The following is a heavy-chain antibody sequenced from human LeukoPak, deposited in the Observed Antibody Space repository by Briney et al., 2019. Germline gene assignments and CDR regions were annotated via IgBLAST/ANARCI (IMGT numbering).Heavy chain of an antibody. D-gene: IGHD5-12*01. J-gene: IGHJ4*02. CDR1: GYTFTSYG. V-gene: IGHV1-18*01. Sequence: ASVKVSCKASGYTFTSYGISWVRQAPGQGLEWMGWISAYNGNTNYAQKLQGRVTMTRDTSISTAYMELSRLRSDDTAVYYCARDPISYSGYDWLKKEYYFDYWGQGTLVTVSS. CDR2: ISAYNGNT. CDR3: ARDPISYSGYDWLKKEYYFDY.